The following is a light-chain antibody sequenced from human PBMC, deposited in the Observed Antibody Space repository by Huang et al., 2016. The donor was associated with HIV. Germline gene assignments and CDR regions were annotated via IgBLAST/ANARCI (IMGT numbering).Light chain of an antibody. J-gene: IGKJ2*01. Sequence: DIQMTQSPSSLSASVGDRVIISCRASQSINKYLNWYQQMPGKAPKLLIYGASTLQRGVLSRFSGSFSGTDFTLTIGSLQPEYAATYYCQQSYKAPRTFGQGTLLEI. V-gene: IGKV1-39*01. CDR2: GAS. CDR3: QQSYKAPRT. CDR1: QSINKY.